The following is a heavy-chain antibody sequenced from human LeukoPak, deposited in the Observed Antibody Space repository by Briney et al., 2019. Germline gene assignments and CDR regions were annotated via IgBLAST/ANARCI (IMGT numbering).Heavy chain of an antibody. J-gene: IGHJ4*02. CDR2: INTDGSST. CDR3: ARGDYGAEADY. CDR1: GFTFSSYW. V-gene: IGHV3-74*01. Sequence: GGSLRLSCAASGFTFSSYWMHWVRQAPGKGLVWVSRINTDGSSTSYADSVKGRFTISRDNAKNTLYLQMNSLRAEDTAVYYCARGDYGAEADYWGQGTLVTVSS. D-gene: IGHD4-17*01.